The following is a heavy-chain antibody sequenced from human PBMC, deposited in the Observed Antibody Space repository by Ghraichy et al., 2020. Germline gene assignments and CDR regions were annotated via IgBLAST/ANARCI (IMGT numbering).Heavy chain of an antibody. Sequence: LSLTCAASGFTFSSYSMNWVRQAPGKGLEWVSYISSSSSTINYADSVKDRFTISRDNAKNSLYLPMNSLRAEDQAVYYCARGQGGVWGQGTTVTVSS. D-gene: IGHD3-16*01. CDR2: ISSSSSTI. CDR3: ARGQGGV. V-gene: IGHV3-48*01. CDR1: GFTFSSYS. J-gene: IGHJ6*02.